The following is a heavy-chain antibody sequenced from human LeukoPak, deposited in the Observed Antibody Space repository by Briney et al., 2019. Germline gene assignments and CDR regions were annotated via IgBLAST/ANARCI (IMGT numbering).Heavy chain of an antibody. Sequence: GGSLRLSCAASGFTFSSYAMHWVRQAPGKGLEWVAVISYDGSNKYYADSVKGRFTISRDNSKNTLYLQMNGLRAEDTAVYYCARDPLWGYGDYPVFDYWGQGTLVTVSS. D-gene: IGHD4-17*01. CDR3: ARDPLWGYGDYPVFDY. J-gene: IGHJ4*02. CDR1: GFTFSSYA. V-gene: IGHV3-30-3*01. CDR2: ISYDGSNK.